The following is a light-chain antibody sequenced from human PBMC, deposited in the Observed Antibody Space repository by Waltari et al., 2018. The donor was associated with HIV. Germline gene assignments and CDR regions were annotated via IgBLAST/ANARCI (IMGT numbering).Light chain of an antibody. V-gene: IGLV2-23*02. CDR3: CSYAGRNTGV. J-gene: IGLJ3*02. Sequence: QSALTQPASVSGSPGQSITISCTGTSSDVGGYTLVSWYQQHPGKAPRLIIYEVSKRPSGVSDRFSGSKSGNTASLTISGLQAGDEGEYYCCSYAGRNTGVFGGGTKLTVL. CDR2: EVS. CDR1: SSDVGGYTL.